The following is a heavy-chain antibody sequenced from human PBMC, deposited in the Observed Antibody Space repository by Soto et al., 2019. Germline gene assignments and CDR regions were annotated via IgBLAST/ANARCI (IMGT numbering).Heavy chain of an antibody. D-gene: IGHD2-2*01. CDR2: IIPILGIA. CDR3: AREEWYQLLPHHDALDF. Sequence: GASVKVSCKASGGTFSSYTISWVRQAPGQGLEWMGRIIPILGIANYAQKFQGRVTITADKSTSTAYMELSSLRSEDTAVYYCAREEWYQLLPHHDALDFSSRRTIV. J-gene: IGHJ3*01. CDR1: GGTFSSYT. V-gene: IGHV1-69*04.